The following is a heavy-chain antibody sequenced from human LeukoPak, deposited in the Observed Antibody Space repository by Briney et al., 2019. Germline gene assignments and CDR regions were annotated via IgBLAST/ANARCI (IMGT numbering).Heavy chain of an antibody. CDR2: TSFDGSYK. CDR1: GFTFSSYG. CDR3: AKEFSGYLASFEY. Sequence: GGSLRLSCTVSGFTFSSYGMHWVRQAPGKGLEWVAMTSFDGSYKNYADSVKGRFTISRDNSKNRLYLQMNSLRAEDTAVYYCAKEFSGYLASFEYWGQGTLVTVSS. J-gene: IGHJ4*02. V-gene: IGHV3-30*18. D-gene: IGHD3-22*01.